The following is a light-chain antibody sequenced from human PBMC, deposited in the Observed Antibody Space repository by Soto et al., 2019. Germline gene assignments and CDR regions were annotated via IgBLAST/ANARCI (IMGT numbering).Light chain of an antibody. CDR3: QSYDSSRSGSV. J-gene: IGLJ3*02. CDR1: SSNIGAGYY. Sequence: QSVLTQPPSVSGAPGQRVTISCTGSSSNIGAGYYVHWYQQLPGTAPKLLIYGNSNRPSGVPDRFSGSKSGTSASLAITGLQAEDEGDYYCQSYDSSRSGSVFGGGTKLTVL. CDR2: GNS. V-gene: IGLV1-40*01.